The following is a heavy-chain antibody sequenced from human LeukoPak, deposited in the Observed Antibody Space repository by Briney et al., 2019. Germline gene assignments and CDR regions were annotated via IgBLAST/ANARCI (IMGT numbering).Heavy chain of an antibody. CDR3: ARDVVMVRGVDAFDI. D-gene: IGHD3-10*01. CDR1: GGSISSSNYY. J-gene: IGHJ3*02. Sequence: SETLSLTCTVSGGSISSSNYYWGWIRQPPGKGLECIGSIYYSGSTYYNPSLKSRVTISVDTSKNQFSLKLSSVTAADTAVYYCARDVVMVRGVDAFDIWGQGTMVTVSS. V-gene: IGHV4-39*02. CDR2: IYYSGST.